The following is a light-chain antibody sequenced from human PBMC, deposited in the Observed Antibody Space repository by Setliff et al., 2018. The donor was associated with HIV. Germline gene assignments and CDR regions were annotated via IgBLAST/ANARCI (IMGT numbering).Light chain of an antibody. CDR3: QSYDSRLSRV. Sequence: QSALTQPPSVSGAPGQRVTISCTGSSSNIGAGYDVHWYQHLPGTAPKLLIYGNTNRPSGVPDRFSGSKSGTPASLAITGLQPEDEADYYCQSYDSRLSRVFGTGTKVTVL. CDR1: SSNIGAGYD. J-gene: IGLJ1*01. V-gene: IGLV1-40*01. CDR2: GNT.